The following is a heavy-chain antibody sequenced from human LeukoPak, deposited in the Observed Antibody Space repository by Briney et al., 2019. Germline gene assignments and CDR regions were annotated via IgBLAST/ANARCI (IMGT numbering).Heavy chain of an antibody. J-gene: IGHJ4*02. V-gene: IGHV1-69*05. D-gene: IGHD6-6*01. CDR1: GGTFSSYA. Sequence: SVKVSCKASGGTFSSYAISWVRQAPGQGLEWMGRIIPIFGTANYAQKLQGRVTMTTDTSASTAYMELRSLRSDDTAVYYCARDLGYSSSFGYWGQGTLVTVSS. CDR3: ARDLGYSSSFGY. CDR2: IIPIFGTA.